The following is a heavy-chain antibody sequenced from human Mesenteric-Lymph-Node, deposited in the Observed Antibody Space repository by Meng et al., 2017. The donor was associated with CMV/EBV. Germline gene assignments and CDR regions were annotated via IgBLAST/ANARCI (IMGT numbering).Heavy chain of an antibody. V-gene: IGHV1-69*05. Sequence: SVKVSCKAPGNNYGFSWVRQAPGQGFEWMGGIIPMFGTPKYAQKFQGRVTINTDQSTSTVYMELRSLRSEDTAVYYCARGRGGSSWPYYYYYEMDVWGQGTAVTVSS. CDR2: IIPMFGTP. CDR1: GNNYG. CDR3: ARGRGGSSWPYYYYYEMDV. J-gene: IGHJ6*02. D-gene: IGHD2-2*01.